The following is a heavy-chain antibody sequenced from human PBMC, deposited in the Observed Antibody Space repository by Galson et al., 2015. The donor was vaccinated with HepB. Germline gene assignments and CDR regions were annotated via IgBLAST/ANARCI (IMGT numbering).Heavy chain of an antibody. CDR3: AKDYLTTVVTVDAFDI. V-gene: IGHV3-23*01. D-gene: IGHD4-23*01. CDR1: GFTFSSYA. CDR2: ISGSGGST. J-gene: IGHJ3*02. Sequence: SLRLSCAASGFTFSSYAMSWVRQAPGKGLEWVSAISGSGGSTYYADSVKGRFTISRDNSKNTLYLQMNSLRAEDTAVYYCAKDYLTTVVTVDAFDIWGQGTMVTVSS.